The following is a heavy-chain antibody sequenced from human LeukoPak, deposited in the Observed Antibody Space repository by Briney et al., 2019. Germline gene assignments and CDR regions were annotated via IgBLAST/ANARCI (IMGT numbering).Heavy chain of an antibody. D-gene: IGHD5-12*01. Sequence: GASVKVSCKASGGTFSNDAITWVRQAPGQGLEWMGRIVPILGFTNYPQRFEGKVTLTADKSTATAYMELSSLTSEDTAVYYCARDSGYDLSQDAFDIWGQGTMVTVSS. CDR1: GGTFSNDA. CDR3: ARDSGYDLSQDAFDI. CDR2: IVPILGFT. J-gene: IGHJ3*02. V-gene: IGHV1-69*04.